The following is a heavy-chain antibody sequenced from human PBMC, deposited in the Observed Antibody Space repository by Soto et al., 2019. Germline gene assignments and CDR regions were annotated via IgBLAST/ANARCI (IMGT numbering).Heavy chain of an antibody. Sequence: QLQESGPGLVKPSETLSLTCSVSGDSINSDKYYWGWIRQPPGKGLEWIGSIYNRGNTYYNPSLQTRVTISLDKSKSRFSLRLNSVTAADSDVYFCARLEGLATISYYFDFWGQGAQVTVSS. CDR3: ARLEGLATISYYFDF. CDR1: GDSINSDKYY. J-gene: IGHJ4*02. V-gene: IGHV4-39*01. CDR2: IYNRGNT. D-gene: IGHD3-9*01.